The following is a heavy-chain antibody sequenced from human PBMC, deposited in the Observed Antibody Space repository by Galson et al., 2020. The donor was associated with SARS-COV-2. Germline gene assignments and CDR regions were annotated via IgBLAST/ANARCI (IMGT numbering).Heavy chain of an antibody. J-gene: IGHJ5*02. V-gene: IGHV1-24*01. CDR3: ATAPGIAVAGRVGGGWFDP. CDR2: FDPEDGET. Sequence: ASVKVSCKVSGYTLTELSMPWVRQAPGKGLEWMGGFDPEDGETIYAQKFQGRVTMTEDTSTDTAYMELSSLRSEDTAVYYSATAPGIAVAGRVGGGWFDPWGQGSLVTGSS. CDR1: GYTLTELS. D-gene: IGHD6-19*01.